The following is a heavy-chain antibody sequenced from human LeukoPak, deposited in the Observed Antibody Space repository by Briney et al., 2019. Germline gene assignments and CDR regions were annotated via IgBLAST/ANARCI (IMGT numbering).Heavy chain of an antibody. J-gene: IGHJ4*02. CDR1: GFTFSSYW. V-gene: IGHV3-7*01. Sequence: GGSLRLSCGFSGFTFSSYWMSWVRQAPGKGLEWVANINQDGSENYYVDSVKGRFTISRDNAKNSLYLQMNSLRVEDTAVYYCARGHPLDYWGQGTLVTVSS. CDR3: ARGHPLDY. CDR2: INQDGSEN.